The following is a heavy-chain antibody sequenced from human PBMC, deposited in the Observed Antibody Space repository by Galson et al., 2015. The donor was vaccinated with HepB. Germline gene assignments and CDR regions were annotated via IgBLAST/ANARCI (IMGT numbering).Heavy chain of an antibody. CDR2: ITIGGGAT. CDR3: ANVSYCGRTTCSYDY. V-gene: IGHV3-23*01. Sequence: SLRLSCAASGITFSSYAMTWVRQAPGEGLEWVSTITIGGGATYYADSVKGRFTISRDNSKSTLYLQMNSLRAEDTAIYYCANVSYCGRTTCSYDYWGQGTLVTVSS. J-gene: IGHJ4*02. CDR1: GITFSSYA. D-gene: IGHD2-2*01.